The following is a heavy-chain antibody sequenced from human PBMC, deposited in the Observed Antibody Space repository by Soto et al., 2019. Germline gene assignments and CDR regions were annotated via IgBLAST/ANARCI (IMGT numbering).Heavy chain of an antibody. V-gene: IGHV3-9*01. Sequence: GGSLRLSCAASGFTFDDYAMHWVRQAPGKGLEWVSGISWNSGSIGYADSVKGRFTISRDNAKNSLYLQMNSLRAEDTALYYCAKDTDSSGWNWFDPWGQGTLVTVSS. J-gene: IGHJ5*02. CDR3: AKDTDSSGWNWFDP. CDR1: GFTFDDYA. D-gene: IGHD6-19*01. CDR2: ISWNSGSI.